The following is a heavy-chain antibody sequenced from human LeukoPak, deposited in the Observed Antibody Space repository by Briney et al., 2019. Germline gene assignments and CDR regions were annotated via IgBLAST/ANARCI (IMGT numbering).Heavy chain of an antibody. CDR1: GGTFSSYA. D-gene: IGHD4-17*01. Sequence: ASVKLSCKASGGTFSSYAISWVRQAPGQGLEWMGGIIPIFGTANYAQTFQGTVTITADESTSTAYMELSSLRSEDTALYYCARGLLSYGAPSHFDYWGQGTLVTVSS. CDR2: IIPIFGTA. CDR3: ARGLLSYGAPSHFDY. J-gene: IGHJ4*02. V-gene: IGHV1-69*13.